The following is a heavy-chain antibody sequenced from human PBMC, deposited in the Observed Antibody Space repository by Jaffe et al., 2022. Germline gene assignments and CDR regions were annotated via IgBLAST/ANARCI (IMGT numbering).Heavy chain of an antibody. J-gene: IGHJ4*02. V-gene: IGHV4-34*01. CDR2: INHSGST. CDR3: ARRRQQWLVPRYFDY. Sequence: QVQLQQWGAGLLKPSETLSLTCAVYGGSFSGYYWSWIRQPPGKGLEWIGEINHSGSTNYNPSLKSRVTISVDTSKNQFSLKLSSVTAADTAVYYCARRRQQWLVPRYFDYWGQGTLVTVSS. D-gene: IGHD6-19*01. CDR1: GGSFSGYY.